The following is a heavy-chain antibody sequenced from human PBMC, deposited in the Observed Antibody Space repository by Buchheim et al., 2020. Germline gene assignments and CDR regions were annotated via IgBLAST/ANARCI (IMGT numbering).Heavy chain of an antibody. CDR3: ARAKYYDSSGYYIYFDY. CDR1: GGSISSSSYY. CDR2: IYYSGST. J-gene: IGHJ4*02. D-gene: IGHD3-22*01. Sequence: QLQLQESGPGLVKPSETLSLTCTVSGGSISSSSYYWGWIRQPPGKGLEWIGSIYYSGSTYYKPSLKSRVTISVDTSKHQFSLKLSSVTAADTAVYYCARAKYYDSSGYYIYFDYWGQGTL. V-gene: IGHV4-39*01.